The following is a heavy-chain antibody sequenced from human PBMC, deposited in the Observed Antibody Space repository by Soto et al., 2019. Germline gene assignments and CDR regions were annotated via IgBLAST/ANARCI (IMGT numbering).Heavy chain of an antibody. V-gene: IGHV4-31*03. D-gene: IGHD2-15*01. Sequence: PSETLSLTCTVSGGSXSSGGYYWSWIRQHPGKGLEWIGYIYYSGSTYYNPSLKSRVTISVDTSKNQFSLKLSSVTAADTAVYYCARQLYCSGGSCYDRDAFDIWGQGTMVTVSS. CDR2: IYYSGST. CDR3: ARQLYCSGGSCYDRDAFDI. CDR1: GGSXSSGGYY. J-gene: IGHJ3*02.